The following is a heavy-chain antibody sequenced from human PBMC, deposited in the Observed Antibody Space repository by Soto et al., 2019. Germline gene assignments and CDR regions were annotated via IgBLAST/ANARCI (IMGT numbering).Heavy chain of an antibody. CDR3: ATGLYYYDSSGYSTYY. CDR2: ISGSGGST. CDR1: GFTFSSYA. Sequence: GGSLRLSCAASGFTFSSYAMSWVRQAPGKGLEWVSAISGSGGSTYYADSVKGRFTISRYNSKNTLYLQMNSLRADDTAVYYCATGLYYYDSSGYSTYYWGQGTMVTVSS. D-gene: IGHD3-22*01. V-gene: IGHV3-23*01. J-gene: IGHJ4*02.